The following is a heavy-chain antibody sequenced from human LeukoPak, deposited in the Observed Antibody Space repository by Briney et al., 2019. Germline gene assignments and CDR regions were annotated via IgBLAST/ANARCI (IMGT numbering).Heavy chain of an antibody. V-gene: IGHV4-4*07. CDR1: GGSISSYY. Sequence: PSETLSLTCTVSGGSISSYYWSWIRQPAGKGLEWIGRIYTSGSTNYNPSLKSRVTMSVDTSKNQFSLKLSSVAAADTAVYYCARGRTYYYGSGSYFQYWGQGTLVTVSS. J-gene: IGHJ4*02. D-gene: IGHD3-10*01. CDR2: IYTSGST. CDR3: ARGRTYYYGSGSYFQY.